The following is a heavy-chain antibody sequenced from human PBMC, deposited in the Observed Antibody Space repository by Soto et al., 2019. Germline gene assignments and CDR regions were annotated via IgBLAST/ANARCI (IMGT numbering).Heavy chain of an antibody. V-gene: IGHV3-33*01. CDR1: AFTFSHYG. Sequence: QVHLVESGGGVVQPGRSLRLSCAASAFTFSHYGMHWVRQAPGRGLEWVAVIWSDGSKKYYADSVKGRFTISRDNSKNTLYLEMNNLRAEDTAVYYCARDRDGGWYVSDCWGQGTLVTVSS. CDR2: IWSDGSKK. D-gene: IGHD6-19*01. J-gene: IGHJ4*02. CDR3: ARDRDGGWYVSDC.